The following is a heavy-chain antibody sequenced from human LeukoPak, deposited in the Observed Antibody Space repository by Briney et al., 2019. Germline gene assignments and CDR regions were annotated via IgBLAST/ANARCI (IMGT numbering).Heavy chain of an antibody. Sequence: GGSLTLSCAASGFTLSSYGMDWVRPAPGRGLEGVAGISYDGSNKYCAVSVKGRFSISRDNSKHTLYLQMNSLRAEDTAVYYCAKDGFGVVIMYYFDYWGEGTLVTVSS. CDR2: ISYDGSNK. D-gene: IGHD3-3*01. J-gene: IGHJ4*02. CDR1: GFTLSSYG. CDR3: AKDGFGVVIMYYFDY. V-gene: IGHV3-30*18.